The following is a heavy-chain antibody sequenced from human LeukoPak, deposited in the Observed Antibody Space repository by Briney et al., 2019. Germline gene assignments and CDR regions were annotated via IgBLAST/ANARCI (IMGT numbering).Heavy chain of an antibody. CDR1: GGTFSSYA. J-gene: IGHJ4*02. V-gene: IGHV1-69*04. D-gene: IGHD3-16*01. CDR3: ARVHGGNYFDY. Sequence: SVKVSCKASGGTFSSYAISWVRQAPGQGLEWMGRIIPILGIANYAQKFQGRVTITADKSTSTAYMELSSLRSEDTAVYYCARVHGGNYFDYWGQGTLVTVSS. CDR2: IIPILGIA.